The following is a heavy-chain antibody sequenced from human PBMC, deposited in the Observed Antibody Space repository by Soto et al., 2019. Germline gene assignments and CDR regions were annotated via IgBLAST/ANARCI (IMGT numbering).Heavy chain of an antibody. CDR2: MNPNSGTT. J-gene: IGHJ6*02. Sequence: QVQLVQSGAEVKKPGASVKVSCKASGYTFTSYDINWVRQATGQGLEWMGWMNPNSGTTGYAQKFQGRVTMTRNTSISTAYMELSSLRSEDTAVYYCARIGVGELYYYYYGMDVWGQGTTVTVSS. V-gene: IGHV1-8*01. D-gene: IGHD3-10*01. CDR1: GYTFTSYD. CDR3: ARIGVGELYYYYYGMDV.